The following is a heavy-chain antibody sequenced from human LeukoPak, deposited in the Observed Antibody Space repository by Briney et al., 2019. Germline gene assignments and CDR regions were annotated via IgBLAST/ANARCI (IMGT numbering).Heavy chain of an antibody. CDR2: ISGSGKNI. J-gene: IGHJ4*02. V-gene: IGHV3-48*03. Sequence: GGSLRLSCAASGFTFSNYEMNWVRQAPGKGLEWVSYISGSGKNIYYADSVKGRFTISRDNARNSLYLQMNSLRAEDTAAYYCARGSLVHYYGSESYRNRAGFDYWGQGTLVTVSS. CDR1: GFTFSNYE. CDR3: ARGSLVHYYGSESYRNRAGFDY. D-gene: IGHD3-10*01.